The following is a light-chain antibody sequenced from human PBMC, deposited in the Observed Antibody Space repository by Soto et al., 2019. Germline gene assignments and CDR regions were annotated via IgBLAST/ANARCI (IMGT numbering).Light chain of an antibody. V-gene: IGKV3-20*01. CDR3: QQYGSSPRT. CDR1: QSVSSSY. Sequence: EIVLTQSPGTLSLSPGERATLSCRASQSVSSSYLAWYQQKPGQAPRLLIYDASSRATGIPDRFSGSGSGADFTLTISRLEPEDFAVYYCQQYGSSPRTFGQGTKVE. CDR2: DAS. J-gene: IGKJ1*01.